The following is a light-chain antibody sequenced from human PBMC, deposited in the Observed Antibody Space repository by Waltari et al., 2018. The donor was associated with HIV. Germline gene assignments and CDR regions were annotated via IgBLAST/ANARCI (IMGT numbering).Light chain of an antibody. V-gene: IGLV3-1*01. CDR2: QDS. CDR3: QAWDSSTASV. Sequence: SYELTQPPSVSVSPGQTASITCSGDTLGDKYACWYPQKPGQSPVLVIYQDSKRPSGIPERFSGSNSGNTATLTISGTQAMDEADYYCQAWDSSTASVFGGGTKLTVL. CDR1: TLGDKY. J-gene: IGLJ2*01.